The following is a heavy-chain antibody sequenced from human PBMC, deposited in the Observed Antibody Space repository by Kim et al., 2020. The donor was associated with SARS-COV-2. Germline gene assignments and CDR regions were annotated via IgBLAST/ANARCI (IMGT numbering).Heavy chain of an antibody. D-gene: IGHD6-13*01. Sequence: FQGRVTITADESTSTAYMELSSLRSEDTAVYYCARDGDSIAAADINWFDPWGQGTLVTVSS. V-gene: IGHV1-69*01. CDR3: ARDGDSIAAADINWFDP. J-gene: IGHJ5*02.